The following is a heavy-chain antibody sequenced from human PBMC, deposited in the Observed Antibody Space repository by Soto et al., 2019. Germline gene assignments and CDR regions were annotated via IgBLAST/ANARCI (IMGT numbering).Heavy chain of an antibody. CDR2: TYYRSRWYN. V-gene: IGHV6-1*01. CDR1: GDTVSADNGA. D-gene: IGHD3-22*01. CDR3: VRAPYYYDDSGYYPTNPYYYHGMDV. J-gene: IGHJ6*02. Sequence: SQTLSLTCAMSGDTVSADNGALNWLRQSPSRGLEWLGRTYYRSRWYNDHATFVKSRIIIKPDTSKNQFSLQLSSVTPEDTAAYYCVRAPYYYDDSGYYPTNPYYYHGMDVWGQGTTVTVSS.